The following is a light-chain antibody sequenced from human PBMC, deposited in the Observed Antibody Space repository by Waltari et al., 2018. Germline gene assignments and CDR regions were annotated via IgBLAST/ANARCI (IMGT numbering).Light chain of an antibody. CDR1: QTIDY. V-gene: IGKV1-39*01. J-gene: IGKJ2*02. CDR3: QPNYDTPRT. CDR2: ETS. Sequence: QMTQSPSSLFASVGDRVTSTCRASQTIDYLSWYQHKPGEAPKLLIYETSTLQSGVPTRFSGSKVGTTVILSSSSLQPEDFATYFCQPNYDTPRTFGQGTKVDIK.